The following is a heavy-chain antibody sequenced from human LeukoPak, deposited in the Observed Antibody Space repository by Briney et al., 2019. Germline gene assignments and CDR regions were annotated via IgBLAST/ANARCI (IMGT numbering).Heavy chain of an antibody. J-gene: IGHJ4*02. CDR1: GFTLSDYY. CDR2: ISSGGSTI. Sequence: PGGSLRPSCAASGFTLSDYYMSWIRQAPGKGLEWVSYISSGGSTIYYADSVKGRFTISRDNAKNSLYLQMNSLRAEDTAVYYCARHLVVATYDYWGQGTLVTVSS. V-gene: IGHV3-11*01. D-gene: IGHD2-21*01. CDR3: ARHLVVATYDY.